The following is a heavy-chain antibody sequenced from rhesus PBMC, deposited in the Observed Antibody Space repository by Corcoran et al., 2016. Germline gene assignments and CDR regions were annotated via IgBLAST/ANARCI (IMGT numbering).Heavy chain of an antibody. J-gene: IGHJ4*01. CDR3: ASRGDYYSGSYRFDY. Sequence: QVQLQESGQGLVKPSETLSLTCAVYGGSISSNYWSWIRQPPGKGLEWIGRIRSGGSTNYNPALKSLVTISIDMSKNQFSLKLSSVTAADTAVYYCASRGDYYSGSYRFDYWGQGVLVTVSS. CDR1: GGSISSNY. V-gene: IGHV4-160*01. CDR2: IRSGGST. D-gene: IGHD3-16*01.